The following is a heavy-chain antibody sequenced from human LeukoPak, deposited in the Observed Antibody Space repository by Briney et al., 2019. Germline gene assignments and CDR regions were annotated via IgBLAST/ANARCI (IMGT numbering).Heavy chain of an antibody. Sequence: NPSETLSLTCTVSGGSISSGGYYWSWIRQHPGKGLEWIGYIYYSGSTYYDPSLKSRVTISVDTSKNQFSLKLSSVTAADTAVYYCARDVSGYAIWDYWGQGTLVTVSS. V-gene: IGHV4-31*03. CDR3: ARDVSGYAIWDY. J-gene: IGHJ4*02. D-gene: IGHD5-12*01. CDR2: IYYSGST. CDR1: GGSISSGGYY.